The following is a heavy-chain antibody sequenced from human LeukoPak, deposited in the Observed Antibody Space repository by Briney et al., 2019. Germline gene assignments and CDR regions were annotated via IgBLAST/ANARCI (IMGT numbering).Heavy chain of an antibody. Sequence: GGSLRLSCAASGFTFSSYGMHWVRQAPGKGLEWVAFIRYDGSNKYYADSVKGRFTISRNNSKNTLYLQMNRLRAEDTAVYYCAKDVTSGSSWPETPFDYRGQGTLVTVSS. CDR2: IRYDGSNK. V-gene: IGHV3-30*02. J-gene: IGHJ4*02. D-gene: IGHD6-13*01. CDR3: AKDVTSGSSWPETPFDY. CDR1: GFTFSSYG.